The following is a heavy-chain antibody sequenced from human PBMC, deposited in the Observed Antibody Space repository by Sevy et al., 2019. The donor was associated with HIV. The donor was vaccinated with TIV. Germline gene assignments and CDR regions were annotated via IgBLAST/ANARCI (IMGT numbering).Heavy chain of an antibody. J-gene: IGHJ4*02. CDR3: ARSSGSYVWYFDY. D-gene: IGHD1-26*01. Sequence: GGSLRLSCAASGFTFSSYAMHWVRQAPGRGLEWVAVISYDGSNKYYADSVKGRFTISRDNSKNTLYLQMNSLRAEDTAVYYCARSSGSYVWYFDYWGQGTLVTVSS. CDR1: GFTFSSYA. V-gene: IGHV3-30*04. CDR2: ISYDGSNK.